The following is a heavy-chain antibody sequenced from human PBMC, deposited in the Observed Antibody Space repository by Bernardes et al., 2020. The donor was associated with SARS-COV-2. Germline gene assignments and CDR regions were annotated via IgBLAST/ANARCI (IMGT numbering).Heavy chain of an antibody. D-gene: IGHD3-3*01. CDR2: IYYSGST. V-gene: IGHV4-59*08. CDR1: GGSISSYY. Sequence: PETLSLTCTVSGGSISSYYWSWIRQPPGKGLEWIGFIYYSGSTNYNPSLKSRVTISVDTSKNQFSLKLSSVTAADTAVYYCAGQDIGAIFGVVITPAGMDVWGQGTTGTVSS. J-gene: IGHJ6*02. CDR3: AGQDIGAIFGVVITPAGMDV.